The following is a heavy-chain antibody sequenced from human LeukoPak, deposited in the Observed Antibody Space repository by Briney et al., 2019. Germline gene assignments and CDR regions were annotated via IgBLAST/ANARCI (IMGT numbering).Heavy chain of an antibody. Sequence: SETLSLTCTVSGGSISSGGYYWSWIRQHPGKGLEWLGYIPYTGSTYYNPSLKSRVIISVDTSKNQFSLKLSSVTAADTAVYYCARMVRGVNYFDYWGQGTLVTVSS. V-gene: IGHV4-31*03. CDR3: ARMVRGVNYFDY. CDR2: IPYTGST. J-gene: IGHJ4*02. D-gene: IGHD3-10*01. CDR1: GGSISSGGYY.